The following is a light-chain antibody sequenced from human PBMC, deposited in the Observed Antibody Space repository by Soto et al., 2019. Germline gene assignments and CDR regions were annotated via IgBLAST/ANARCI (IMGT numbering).Light chain of an antibody. CDR1: QSVRNNY. V-gene: IGKV3-20*01. CDR3: QQYGTSPRT. Sequence: DIVLTQSPATLSLSPGERATLSCRASQSVRNNYLAWYQQRPGQAPRLLIYAASSRATGIPDRFSGSGSGTDFTLTISRLEPEDFAVYYCQQYGTSPRTFGQGTKVDIK. CDR2: AAS. J-gene: IGKJ1*01.